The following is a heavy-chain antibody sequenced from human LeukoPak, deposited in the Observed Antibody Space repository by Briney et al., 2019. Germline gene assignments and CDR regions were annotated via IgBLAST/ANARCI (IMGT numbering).Heavy chain of an antibody. V-gene: IGHV4-34*01. CDR2: INHSGST. CDR3: ARGDYDILTNWFDP. Sequence: ETLSLTCAVCGGSFSGYYWSWIRQPPGKGLEWIGEINHSGSTNYNPSLKSRVTISVDTSENQFSLKLSSVTAADTAVYYCARGDYDILTNWFDPWGQGTLVTVSS. J-gene: IGHJ5*02. D-gene: IGHD3-9*01. CDR1: GGSFSGYY.